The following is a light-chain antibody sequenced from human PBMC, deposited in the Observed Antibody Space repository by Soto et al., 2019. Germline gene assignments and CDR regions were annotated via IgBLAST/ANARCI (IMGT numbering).Light chain of an antibody. J-gene: IGLJ1*01. V-gene: IGLV2-23*01. CDR3: CSYAGATTFA. Sequence: QSALTQPASVSGSPGQSITISCTRTSSDVGSYNLVSWYQQHPGKAHKLMIYEGNKRPSGVSNRFSGSKSANTASLTISGLQTEAEADYSCCSYAGATTFAFGTGTKLTVL. CDR2: EGN. CDR1: SSDVGSYNL.